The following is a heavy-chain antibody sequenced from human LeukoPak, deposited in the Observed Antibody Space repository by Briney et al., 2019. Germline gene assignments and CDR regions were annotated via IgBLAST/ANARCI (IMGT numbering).Heavy chain of an antibody. V-gene: IGHV4-34*01. CDR2: INHSGST. D-gene: IGHD5-18*01. CDR3: ARDRGDTAMVSPYFDY. CDR1: GGSFSGYY. Sequence: SETLSLTCAVYGGSFSGYYWSWIRQPPGKGLEWIGEINHSGSTNYNPSLKSRVTISVDTSKNQFSLKLSSVTAADTAVYYCARDRGDTAMVSPYFDYWGQGTLVTVSS. J-gene: IGHJ4*02.